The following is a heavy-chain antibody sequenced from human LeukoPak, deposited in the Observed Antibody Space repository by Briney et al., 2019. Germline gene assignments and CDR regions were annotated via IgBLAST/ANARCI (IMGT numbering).Heavy chain of an antibody. CDR2: IYYRGST. Sequence: SETLSLTCTVSGGSISSYYWSWIRQPPGKGLEWIGYIYYRGSTNYNPSLQSRVTISVDTSKNQFPLILSSVTAADTAVYYCARKGEFWSGRNWFDPWGQGTLVTVSS. D-gene: IGHD3-3*01. J-gene: IGHJ5*02. CDR3: ARKGEFWSGRNWFDP. V-gene: IGHV4-59*12. CDR1: GGSISSYY.